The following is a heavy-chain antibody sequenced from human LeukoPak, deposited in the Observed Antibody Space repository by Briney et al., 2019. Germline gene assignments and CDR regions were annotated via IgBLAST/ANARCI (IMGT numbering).Heavy chain of an antibody. D-gene: IGHD3-22*01. CDR3: ARGLTGYYDSSEYYYSY. CDR1: GGSISSYY. CDR2: INHSGNT. J-gene: IGHJ4*02. V-gene: IGHV4-34*01. Sequence: SETLSLTCTVSGGSISSYYWSWIRQPPGKGLEWIGEINHSGNTNYNPSLKSRVTISVETSKNQFSLKLNSVTAADTAVYYCARGLTGYYDSSEYYYSYWGQGTLVTVSS.